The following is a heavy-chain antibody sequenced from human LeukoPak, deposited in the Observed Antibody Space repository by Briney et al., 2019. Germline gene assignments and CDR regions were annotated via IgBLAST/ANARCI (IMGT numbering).Heavy chain of an antibody. J-gene: IGHJ2*01. D-gene: IGHD2-8*01. CDR2: IHTSGST. CDR1: GGFISSNY. CDR3: GRVPPGVSASDWYFDL. V-gene: IGHV4-4*07. Sequence: SETLSLTCRLSGGFISSNYWGWIRQPAGKGLQWIGRIHTSGSTNYNPSLKNRIAMSVDTSKNQFSLELISVTAADTAVYYCGRVPPGVSASDWYFDLWGRGTLVTVSS.